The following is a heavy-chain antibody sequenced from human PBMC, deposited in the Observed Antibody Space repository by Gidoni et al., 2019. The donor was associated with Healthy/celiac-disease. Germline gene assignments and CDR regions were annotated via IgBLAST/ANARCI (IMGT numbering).Heavy chain of an antibody. J-gene: IGHJ4*02. CDR1: GGPFSSSA. CDR2: IIPIFGTA. Sequence: VQLVQPGAEVKQPGSSVTVSCTASGGPFSSSAISWVRQAPGQGLEWMGGIIPIFGTANDAQKFQGRVTITADKSTSTAYMELSSLRSEDTAVYYCARDPGGPYCSGGSCYTDYWGQGTLVTVSS. V-gene: IGHV1-69*06. D-gene: IGHD2-15*01. CDR3: ARDPGGPYCSGGSCYTDY.